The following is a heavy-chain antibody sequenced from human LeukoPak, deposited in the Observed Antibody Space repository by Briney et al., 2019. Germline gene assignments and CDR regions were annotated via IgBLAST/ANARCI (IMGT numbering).Heavy chain of an antibody. V-gene: IGHV3-21*01. Sequence: PGGSLRLSCAASGFTFSSYSMNWVRQAPGKGLEWVSSISSSSSYIYYADSVKGRFTISRDNAKNSLYLQMNSLRAEDTAVYYCARVRYNWNYESKNGGYYFDYWGQGTLVTVSS. J-gene: IGHJ4*02. CDR2: ISSSSSYI. CDR3: ARVRYNWNYESKNGGYYFDY. D-gene: IGHD1-7*01. CDR1: GFTFSSYS.